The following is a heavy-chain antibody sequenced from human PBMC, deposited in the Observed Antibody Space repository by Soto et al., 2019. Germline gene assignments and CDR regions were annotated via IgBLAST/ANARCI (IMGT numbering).Heavy chain of an antibody. J-gene: IGHJ3*02. CDR2: INPNSGGT. V-gene: IGHV1-2*04. D-gene: IGHD1-7*01. CDR1: GYTFTGYY. Sequence: ASVKVSCKASGYTFTGYYMHWVRQAPGQGLEWMGWINPNSGGTNYAQKFQGWVTMTRDTSISTAYMGLGRLRSDDTAVYYCARAHDRGYSSITGTTAFFPWPGQSGPHDAFDIWGQGTMVTVSS. CDR3: ARAHDRGYSSITGTTAFFPWPGQSGPHDAFDI.